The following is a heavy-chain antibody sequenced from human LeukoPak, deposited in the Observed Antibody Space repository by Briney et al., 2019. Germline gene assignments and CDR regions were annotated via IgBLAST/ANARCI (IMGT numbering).Heavy chain of an antibody. Sequence: PGGSLRLSCAASGFTFSSYGMHWVRQAPGKGLEWVAFIRYDGSNKYYADSVKGRFTISRDNSKNTLYLQMNSLRAEDTAVYYCAKDLISPYGPGDYWGQGTLVTVSS. CDR3: AKDLISPYGPGDY. J-gene: IGHJ4*02. D-gene: IGHD3-10*01. CDR1: GFTFSSYG. V-gene: IGHV3-30*02. CDR2: IRYDGSNK.